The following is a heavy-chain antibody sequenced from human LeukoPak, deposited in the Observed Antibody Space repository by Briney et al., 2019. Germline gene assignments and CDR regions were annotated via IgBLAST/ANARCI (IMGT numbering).Heavy chain of an antibody. D-gene: IGHD2-2*01. CDR2: INPNTGGT. Sequence: GASVKVSCKASGYTFTVYYMQWVRQDPRQGLQWMGWINPNTGGTDYAQKFQGRVTMTRDTSISTVYMELSSLRSDDTAVYYCARADSVPAGDYHYWYMDVWGKGTTVTVSS. CDR3: ARADSVPAGDYHYWYMDV. V-gene: IGHV1-2*02. J-gene: IGHJ6*03. CDR1: GYTFTVYY.